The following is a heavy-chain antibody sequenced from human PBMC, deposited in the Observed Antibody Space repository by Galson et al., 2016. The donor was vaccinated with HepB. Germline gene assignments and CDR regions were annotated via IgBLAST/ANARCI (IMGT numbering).Heavy chain of an antibody. CDR3: ARRPLRMAGDDY. J-gene: IGHJ4*02. CDR2: VYSSGNK. D-gene: IGHD5-24*01. V-gene: IGHV3-66*02. CDR1: GFTVSSYF. Sequence: SLRLSCAASGFTVSSYFLSWVRQAPGKGLEWVSSVYSSGNKYYADSVEGRFTISRDNSKNTLYLQMNSLRAEDTAVYFCARRPLRMAGDDYRGQGTLVTVSS.